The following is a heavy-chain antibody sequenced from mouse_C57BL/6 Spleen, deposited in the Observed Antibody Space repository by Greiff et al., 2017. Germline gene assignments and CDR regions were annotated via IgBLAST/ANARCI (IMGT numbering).Heavy chain of an antibody. D-gene: IGHD2-4*01. Sequence: QVQLQQPGAELVKPGASVKLSCKASGYTFTSYWMQWVKQRPGQGLEWIGEIDPSDSYTNYKQKFKGKATLTVDTSSSTAYMQPSSLTSEDSAVYYCARTYDYDGDPFDYWGQGTTLTVSS. CDR2: IDPSDSYT. CDR1: GYTFTSYW. V-gene: IGHV1-50*01. J-gene: IGHJ2*01. CDR3: ARTYDYDGDPFDY.